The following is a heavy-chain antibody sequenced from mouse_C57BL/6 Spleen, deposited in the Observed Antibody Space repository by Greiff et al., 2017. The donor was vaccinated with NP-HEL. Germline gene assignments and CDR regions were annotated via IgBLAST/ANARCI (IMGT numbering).Heavy chain of an antibody. CDR2: ISYSGST. V-gene: IGHV3-8*01. CDR1: GYSITSDY. J-gene: IGHJ1*03. Sequence: EVKLMESGPGLAKPSQTLSLTCSVTGYSITSDYWNWIRKFPGNKLEYMGYISYSGSTYYNPSLKSRISITRDTSKNQYYLQLNSVTTEDTATYYCARIYYYGSSYGYFDVWGTGTTVTVSS. D-gene: IGHD1-1*01. CDR3: ARIYYYGSSYGYFDV.